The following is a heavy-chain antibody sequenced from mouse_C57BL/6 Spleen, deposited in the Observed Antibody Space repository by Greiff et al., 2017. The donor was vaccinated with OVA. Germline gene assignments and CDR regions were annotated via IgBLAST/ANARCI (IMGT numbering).Heavy chain of an antibody. CDR2: IDPSDSYT. CDR1: GYTFTSYW. Sequence: QVQLKQPGAELVMPGASVKLSCKASGYTFTSYWMHWVKQRPGQGLEWIGEIDPSDSYTNYNQKFKGKSTLTVDKSSSTAYMQLSSLTSEDSAVYYCARRYYGDYYAMDYWGQGTSVTVSS. D-gene: IGHD1-1*01. J-gene: IGHJ4*01. CDR3: ARRYYGDYYAMDY. V-gene: IGHV1-69*01.